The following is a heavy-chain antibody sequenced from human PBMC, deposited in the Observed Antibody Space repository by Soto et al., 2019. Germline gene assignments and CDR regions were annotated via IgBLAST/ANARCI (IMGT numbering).Heavy chain of an antibody. CDR1: GGSISSGGYY. CDR2: IYYSGST. D-gene: IGHD4-4*01. Sequence: QVQLQESGPGLVKPSQTLSLTCTVSGGSISSGGYYWSWIRQHPGKGLEGIGYIYYSGSTYYNPSLKSRVTISVDTSKNQFSLKLSSVTAADTAVYYCARANSLGTTVKSYYYYGMDVWGQGTTVTVSS. J-gene: IGHJ6*02. V-gene: IGHV4-31*03. CDR3: ARANSLGTTVKSYYYYGMDV.